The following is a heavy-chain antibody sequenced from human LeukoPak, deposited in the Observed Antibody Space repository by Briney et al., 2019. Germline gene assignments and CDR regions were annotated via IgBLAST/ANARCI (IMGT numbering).Heavy chain of an antibody. CDR1: GGTFSSYA. CDR3: AESTPSTYDILTSYYMTYYYYGMDV. Sequence: SVKVSCKASGGTFSSYAISWVRQAPGQGLEWMGGIIPIFGTANYAQKFQGRVTITADESTSTAYMELSSLRSEDTAVYYCAESTPSTYDILTSYYMTYYYYGMDVWGQGTTVTVSS. V-gene: IGHV1-69*13. D-gene: IGHD3-9*01. CDR2: IIPIFGTA. J-gene: IGHJ6*02.